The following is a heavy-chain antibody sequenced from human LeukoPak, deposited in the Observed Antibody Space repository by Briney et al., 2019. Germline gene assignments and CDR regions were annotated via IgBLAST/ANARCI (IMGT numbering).Heavy chain of an antibody. CDR1: GFTFSSYA. Sequence: PGGSLRLSCAASGFTFSSYAMSWVRQAPGKGLEWVSAISGSGGSTYYADSVKGRFTISRDNSKNTLYLQMNSRRAEDTAVYYYAKHSGGSCYSSFDYWGQGTLVTVSS. CDR2: ISGSGGST. D-gene: IGHD2-15*01. V-gene: IGHV3-23*01. J-gene: IGHJ4*02. CDR3: AKHSGGSCYSSFDY.